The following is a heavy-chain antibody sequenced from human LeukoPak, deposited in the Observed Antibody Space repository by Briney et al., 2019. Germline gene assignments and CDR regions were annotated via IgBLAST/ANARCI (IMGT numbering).Heavy chain of an antibody. V-gene: IGHV4-59*01. J-gene: IGHJ5*02. CDR1: GGSISSYY. CDR3: ARDKATNWFDP. CDR2: IYYSGST. D-gene: IGHD1-26*01. Sequence: PSETLSLTCTVSGGSISSYYWSWIRQPPGKGLEWIGYIYYSGSTNYNPSLKSRVTISVDTSKNQFSLKLSSVTAADTAVYYCARDKATNWFDPWGQGTLVTVSS.